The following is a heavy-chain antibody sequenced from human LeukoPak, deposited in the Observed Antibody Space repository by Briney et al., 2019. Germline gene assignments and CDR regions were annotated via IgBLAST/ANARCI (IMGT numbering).Heavy chain of an antibody. D-gene: IGHD2-15*01. J-gene: IGHJ4*02. CDR3: ARGRGGSVSY. CDR1: GFTFSSYS. Sequence: GGSLRLSCAASGFTFSSYSMNWVRQAPGKGLEWVSYISSSSSTIYYADSVKGRFTISRDNAKNSLYLQMNSPRAEDTAVYYCARGRGGSVSYWGQGTLVTVSS. CDR2: ISSSSSTI. V-gene: IGHV3-48*04.